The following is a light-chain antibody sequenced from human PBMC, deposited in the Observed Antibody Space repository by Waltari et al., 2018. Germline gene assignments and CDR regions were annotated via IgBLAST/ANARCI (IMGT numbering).Light chain of an antibody. CDR2: EVT. Sequence: QSALTQPASVSGSPVQSITISCTGTSSDLGAYNPVPWYQTPPGKAPKPIIYEVTNRPSGVSTRFSGSKSGNTASLTISGLQAEDEADYYCSSFTTSSILFGGGTKLAVL. CDR3: SSFTTSSIL. CDR1: SSDLGAYNP. V-gene: IGLV2-14*01. J-gene: IGLJ2*01.